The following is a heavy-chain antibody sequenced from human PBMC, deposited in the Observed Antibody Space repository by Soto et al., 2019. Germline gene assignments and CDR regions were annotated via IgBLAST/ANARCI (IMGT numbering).Heavy chain of an antibody. CDR1: GYTFTGYY. D-gene: IGHD3-10*01. CDR3: GRAMVRAHFDY. V-gene: IGHV1-2*04. CDR2: INPNSGGT. Sequence: ASVKVSCKASGYTFTGYYMHWVRQAPGQGLEWMGWINPNSGGTNYAQKFQGWVTMTRDTSISTAYMELSRLRSGDTAVYYCGRAMVRAHFDYWGQGTLVTVSS. J-gene: IGHJ4*02.